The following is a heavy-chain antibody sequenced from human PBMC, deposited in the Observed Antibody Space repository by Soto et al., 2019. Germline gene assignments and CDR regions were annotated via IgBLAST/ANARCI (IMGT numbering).Heavy chain of an antibody. V-gene: IGHV4-30-4*01. CDR2: IYYSGNT. CDR3: ASSSLYGVVV. J-gene: IGHJ6*02. CDR1: GGSISRGYYY. Sequence: PSETLSLTCSVCGGSISRGYYYWSLVRQPPGQGLDWIRNIYYSGNTYYNTSLKSRLLISIDTSKNQFSLKVGSVTAADKVVYYWASSSLYGVVVWGQGTTVTVFS.